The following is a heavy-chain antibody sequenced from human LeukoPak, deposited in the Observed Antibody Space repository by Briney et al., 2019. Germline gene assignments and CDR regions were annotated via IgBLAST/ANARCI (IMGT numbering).Heavy chain of an antibody. CDR3: ARLCSSTSCRYYYGMDV. Sequence: GGSLRLSCAASGSTFSSYSMNWVRQAPGKGLEWVSYISSGSSTIYYADSVKGRFTISRDNARNSLYLQMSSLRDEDTAVYFCARLCSSTSCRYYYGMDVWGQGTTVTVSS. V-gene: IGHV3-48*02. D-gene: IGHD2-2*01. CDR1: GSTFSSYS. CDR2: ISSGSSTI. J-gene: IGHJ6*02.